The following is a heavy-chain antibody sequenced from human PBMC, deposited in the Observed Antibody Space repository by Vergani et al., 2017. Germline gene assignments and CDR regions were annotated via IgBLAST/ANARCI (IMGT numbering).Heavy chain of an antibody. V-gene: IGHV1-69*13. CDR2: IIPIFGTA. D-gene: IGHD3-10*01. CDR1: GGPFKNSA. CDR3: TRVYPHYGSGREDWFDP. Sequence: QVQLVQSGAEVKKPGSSVKVSCKASGGPFKNSAFSWVRQVPGQGLEWMGRIIPIFGTANYAQKFQGRVTITADEFTSTAYMELSSLRSEETAVYYCTRVYPHYGSGREDWFDPWGQGTLVTVSS. J-gene: IGHJ5*02.